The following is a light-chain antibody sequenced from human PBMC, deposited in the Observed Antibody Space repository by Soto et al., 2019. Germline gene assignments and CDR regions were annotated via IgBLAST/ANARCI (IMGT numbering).Light chain of an antibody. CDR1: ERISDY. V-gene: IGKV1-39*01. J-gene: IGKJ1*01. CDR2: TAS. Sequence: DIQMTQSPSSLSASVGDRVTISCRASERISDYLAWYQQKPGKAPKLLINTASSLRSGVPSRFSGSGSGTDFTLTIDSLQPEDFATYFCQQTNTDPWTFGQGTKVEIK. CDR3: QQTNTDPWT.